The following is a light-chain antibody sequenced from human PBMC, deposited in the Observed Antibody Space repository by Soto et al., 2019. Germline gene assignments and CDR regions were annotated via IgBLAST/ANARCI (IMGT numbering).Light chain of an antibody. CDR2: AAS. CDR1: QIISTS. J-gene: IGKJ5*01. CDR3: QQLAQSLIT. V-gene: IGKV1-9*01. Sequence: DIKLTQSPSFLSPSLGESATLTCRASQIISTSLAWYQVKPGKAPKLLIYAASTLESGVPSRFSASVSGTELSLTIISLEPEDFAIYYWQQLAQSLITVGQGTRLEIK.